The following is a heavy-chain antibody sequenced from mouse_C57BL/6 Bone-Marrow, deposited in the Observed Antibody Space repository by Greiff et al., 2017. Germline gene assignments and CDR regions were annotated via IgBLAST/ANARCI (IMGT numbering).Heavy chain of an antibody. CDR1: GYTFTSYG. Sequence: VQLQQSGAELARPGASVKLSCKASGYTFTSYGISWVKQRTGQGLEWIGEIYPRSGNTYYNEKFKGKATLTADKSSSTAYMELRSLISEDSAVYFCAKDSSGYVWFAYWGQGTLVTVSA. D-gene: IGHD3-2*02. J-gene: IGHJ3*01. V-gene: IGHV1-81*01. CDR2: IYPRSGNT. CDR3: AKDSSGYVWFAY.